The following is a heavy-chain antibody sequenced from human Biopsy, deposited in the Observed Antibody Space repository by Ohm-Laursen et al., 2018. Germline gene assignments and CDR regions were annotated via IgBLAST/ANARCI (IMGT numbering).Heavy chain of an antibody. CDR2: VYPDDSNS. CDR3: ARQFMSGPGGAGGY. Sequence: GESLKISCKFSGYSYPNYWIGWVRQMPGKGLEWMGLVYPDDSNSRYSPSFQGHVTISADKSTSTAYLQWNSLTASDTAVYYCARQFMSGPGGAGGYWGQGTLVTVSS. V-gene: IGHV5-51*01. CDR1: GYSYPNYW. D-gene: IGHD3-10*01. J-gene: IGHJ4*02.